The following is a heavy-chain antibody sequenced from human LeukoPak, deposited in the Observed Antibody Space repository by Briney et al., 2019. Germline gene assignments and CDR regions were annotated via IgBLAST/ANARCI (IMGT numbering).Heavy chain of an antibody. J-gene: IGHJ4*02. CDR3: ARDGGANWNYDFWSGYLDY. Sequence: SETLSLTCTVSGGSISSYYWSWIRQPAGKGLEWIGRIYASGSTNYNPSLKSRVTMSVDTSKNQFSLKLSSVTAADTAVYYCARDGGANWNYDFWSGYLDYWGQGTLVTVSS. CDR2: IYASGST. D-gene: IGHD3-3*01. V-gene: IGHV4-4*07. CDR1: GGSISSYY.